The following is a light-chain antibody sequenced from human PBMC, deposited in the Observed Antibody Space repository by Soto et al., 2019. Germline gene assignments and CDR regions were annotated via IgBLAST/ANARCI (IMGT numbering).Light chain of an antibody. CDR2: GAS. V-gene: IGKV3-20*01. CDR1: QSVSSSH. J-gene: IGKJ2*01. Sequence: EIVLTQSPGTLSLSPGERATLSCRASQSVSSSHLAWYQQKPGQAPRLLIYGASFRATGILDRFSGSASGTDFTLTISRLEPEDFAVYYCQQYGGSPRTFGQGTKLEIK. CDR3: QQYGGSPRT.